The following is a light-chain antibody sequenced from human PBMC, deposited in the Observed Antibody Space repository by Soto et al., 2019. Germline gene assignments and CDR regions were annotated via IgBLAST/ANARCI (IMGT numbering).Light chain of an antibody. CDR3: QQYHSIRT. V-gene: IGKV1-5*03. CDR2: KAS. J-gene: IGKJ1*01. CDR1: QGINIF. Sequence: DIQLTQSPSFLSASVGDRVTITCRASQGINIFLAWFQQKPGKAPKLLIYKASSLESGVPSRFSGSGSGTEFTLTISSLQPDDFATYYCQQYHSIRTFGQGTKVDIK.